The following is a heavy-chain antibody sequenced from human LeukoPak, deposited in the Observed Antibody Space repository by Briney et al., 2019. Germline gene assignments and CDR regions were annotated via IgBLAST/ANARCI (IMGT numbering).Heavy chain of an antibody. CDR2: IRYDGSNK. CDR1: GFSFSSYG. CDR3: AKDRPTVNSSSWLHFLDS. D-gene: IGHD6-13*01. J-gene: IGHJ4*02. V-gene: IGHV3-30*02. Sequence: GGSLRLSCAASGFSFSSYGMYWVRQAPGKGLEWVAFIRYDGSNKYYADSVKGRFTISRDNSKNTLYLQMNSLRAEDTAVYYCAKDRPTVNSSSWLHFLDSWGQGTLVTVSS.